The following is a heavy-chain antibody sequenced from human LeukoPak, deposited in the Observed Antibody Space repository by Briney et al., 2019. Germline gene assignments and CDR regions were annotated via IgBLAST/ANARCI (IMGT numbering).Heavy chain of an antibody. CDR2: INSDGSRI. CDR1: GFTLSDYW. D-gene: IGHD5-12*01. CDR3: ARAPQIGFSGFDKNY. V-gene: IGHV3-74*01. Sequence: GGSLRLSCAASGFTLSDYWMHWVRQAPGKGLVWVSRINSDGSRIIYADSVKGRFTIPRDNAKNTVYLQMNSLRADDTAVYFCARAPQIGFSGFDKNYWGQGTLVTVSS. J-gene: IGHJ4*02.